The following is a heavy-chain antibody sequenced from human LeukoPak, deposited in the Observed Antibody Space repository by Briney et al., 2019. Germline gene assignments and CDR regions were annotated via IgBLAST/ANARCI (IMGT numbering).Heavy chain of an antibody. D-gene: IGHD3-22*01. CDR3: ARGPITTRSHFDY. Sequence: PGGSLRLSCAASGFTFSSYSMNWVRQAPGKGLEWVSYISSSSSTIYYADSVKGRFTISRDNAKNSLYLQMSSLRSEDTAVYYCARGPITTRSHFDYWGQGTLVTVSS. V-gene: IGHV3-48*01. CDR2: ISSSSSTI. J-gene: IGHJ4*02. CDR1: GFTFSSYS.